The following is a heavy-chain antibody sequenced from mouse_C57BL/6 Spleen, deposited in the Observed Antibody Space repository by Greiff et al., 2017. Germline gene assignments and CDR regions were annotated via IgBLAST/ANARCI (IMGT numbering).Heavy chain of an antibody. CDR3: AGGGYAIYFDD. V-gene: IGHV1-61*01. D-gene: IGHD2-2*01. CDR1: GYTFTSYW. Sequence: QVQLQQPGAELVRPGSSVKLSCKASGYTFTSYWMDWVKQRPGQGLEWIGNIYPSDSETHYNQKFKDKATLTVDKSSSTAYMQLSSLTSEDSAVYYCAGGGYAIYFDDWGTGTTVTVSA. CDR2: IYPSDSET. J-gene: IGHJ1*03.